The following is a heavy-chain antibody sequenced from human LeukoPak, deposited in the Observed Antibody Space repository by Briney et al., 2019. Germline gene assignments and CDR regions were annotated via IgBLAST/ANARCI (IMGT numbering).Heavy chain of an antibody. V-gene: IGHV1-8*03. CDR2: MDPKSGNT. Sequence: ASVKVSCKACGYIFTNFDINWVRQATGQGLEWMGWMDPKSGNTGYAQKFQGRVTFTRDTSISTAYMEVNSLRSEDTAVYYCSRPTNYDSSGEFYLWGQGTLVTVSS. CDR1: GYIFTNFD. CDR3: SRPTNYDSSGEFYL. D-gene: IGHD3-22*01. J-gene: IGHJ5*02.